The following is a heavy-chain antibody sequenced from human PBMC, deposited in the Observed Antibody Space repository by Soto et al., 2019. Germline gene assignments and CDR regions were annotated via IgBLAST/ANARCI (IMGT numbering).Heavy chain of an antibody. CDR1: GFTFSSYG. D-gene: IGHD7-27*01. J-gene: IGHJ4*02. V-gene: IGHV3-30*18. Sequence: QVQLVESGGGVVQPGRSLRLSCAASGFTFSSYGMHWVRQAPGKGLEWVAVISYDGSNKYYADSVKGRFTISRDNSKNTLYLQTTSRRAEDTAVYYCAKDGDAYWGQGTLVTVAS. CDR3: AKDGDAY. CDR2: ISYDGSNK.